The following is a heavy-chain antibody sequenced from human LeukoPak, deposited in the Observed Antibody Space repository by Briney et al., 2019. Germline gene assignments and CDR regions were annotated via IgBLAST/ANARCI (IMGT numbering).Heavy chain of an antibody. CDR1: AYSISRGYY. D-gene: IGHD2-2*01. V-gene: IGHV4-38-2*02. CDR3: ARSSRSWSTFDN. CDR2: IYHSGST. J-gene: IGHJ4*02. Sequence: PSETLSLTCTVSAYSISRGYYWGWIRQPPGKGLECIGTIYHSGSTYYNPSLKSRVTISVDTSKNQFSLRLSSVTAADTAVYYCARSSRSWSTFDNWGQGTMVTVSS.